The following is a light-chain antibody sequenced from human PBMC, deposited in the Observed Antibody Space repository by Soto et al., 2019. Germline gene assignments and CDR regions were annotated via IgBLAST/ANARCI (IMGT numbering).Light chain of an antibody. J-gene: IGLJ1*01. CDR2: KDS. CDR3: QSADSSGTYPV. V-gene: IGLV3-25*03. CDR1: ALPKQY. Sequence: SYELTQPPSVSVAPGQTARITCSGDALPKQYAYWYQQKLGQAPVLVIYKDSERPSGIPERFSGSSSGTTVTLTISGVQAEDEADYYCQSADSSGTYPVFGTGTKVTVL.